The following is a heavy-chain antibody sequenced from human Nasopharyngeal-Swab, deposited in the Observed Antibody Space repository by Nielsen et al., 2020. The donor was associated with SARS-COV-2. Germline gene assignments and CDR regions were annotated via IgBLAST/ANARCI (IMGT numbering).Heavy chain of an antibody. Sequence: GGSLRLSCTASGFTFSGSAMHWVRQAPGKGLEYVSAIKSDGSSTQYADSVKGRFTISRDNSRDSLFLQMSNLRGEDTAVYYCVKRKCSSPVCSLDNWGQGTLVTVSS. J-gene: IGHJ4*02. D-gene: IGHD2-2*01. CDR3: VKRKCSSPVCSLDN. V-gene: IGHV3-64D*08. CDR2: IKSDGSST. CDR1: GFTFSGSA.